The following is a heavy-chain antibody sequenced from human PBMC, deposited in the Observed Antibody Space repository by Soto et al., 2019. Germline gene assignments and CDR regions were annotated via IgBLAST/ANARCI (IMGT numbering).Heavy chain of an antibody. CDR2: IYTSGST. Sequence: PLETLSLTCTVSGGSISSYYWSWIRQPAGKGLEWIGRIYTSGSTNYNPSLKSRVTMSVDTSKNQFSLKLSRLRSDDTAVYYCASLRLYYYYGMDVWGQGTTVTVSS. J-gene: IGHJ6*02. CDR3: ASLRLYYYYGMDV. D-gene: IGHD3-3*01. V-gene: IGHV4-4*07. CDR1: GGSISSYY.